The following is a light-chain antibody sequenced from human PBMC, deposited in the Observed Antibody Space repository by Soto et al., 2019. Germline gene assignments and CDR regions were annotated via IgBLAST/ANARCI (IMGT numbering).Light chain of an antibody. CDR2: GAS. CDR3: QQYHNRWT. CDR1: QSVTST. Sequence: EIVMTQSPATLSVSPGERVTLSCRASQSVTSTLAWYQQKPGQGPRLLIYGASTRATGIPARFSGSGSGTEFTLTISSLQSEDFAVYYCQQYHNRWTFGQGTKVEIK. J-gene: IGKJ1*01. V-gene: IGKV3-15*01.